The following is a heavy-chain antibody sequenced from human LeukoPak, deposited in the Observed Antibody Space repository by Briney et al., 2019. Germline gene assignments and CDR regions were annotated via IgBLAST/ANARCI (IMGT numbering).Heavy chain of an antibody. CDR3: ARRRGGDSSYYYGMDV. CDR2: IYTSGST. Sequence: PSETLSLTCTVSGGSISSYYWSWIRQPAGKGLEWIGRIYTSGSTNYNPSLKSRVTISVDTSNNHFSLKLSSVTAADTAVYYCARRRGGDSSYYYGMDVWGQGTTVTVSS. J-gene: IGHJ6*02. V-gene: IGHV4-4*07. D-gene: IGHD2-21*02. CDR1: GGSISSYY.